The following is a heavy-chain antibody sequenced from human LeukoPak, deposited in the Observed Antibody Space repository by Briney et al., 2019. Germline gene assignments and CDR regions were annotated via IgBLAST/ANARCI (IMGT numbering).Heavy chain of an antibody. V-gene: IGHV4-34*01. D-gene: IGHD4-23*01. J-gene: IGHJ4*02. CDR2: IYYSGST. CDR3: ARDGYGGIDY. Sequence: SETLSLTCAVYGGSFSGYYWSWIRQPPGKGLEWIGSIYYSGSTYYNPSLKSRVTISVDTSKNQFSLKLNSVTAADTAVYYCARDGYGGIDYWGQGILVTVSS. CDR1: GGSFSGYY.